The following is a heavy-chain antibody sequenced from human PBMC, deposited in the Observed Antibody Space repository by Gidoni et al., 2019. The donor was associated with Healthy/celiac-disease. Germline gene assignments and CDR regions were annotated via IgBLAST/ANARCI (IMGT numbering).Heavy chain of an antibody. CDR1: GFTFSRYA. D-gene: IGHD2-15*01. CDR2: ISSNGGST. CDR3: ARVMVVAAAGGGMDV. V-gene: IGHV3-64*01. Sequence: EVQLVESGGGLVQPGGSLRLSCAASGFTFSRYAMHWVRQAPGKGLEYVSAISSNGGSTYYANSVKGRFTISRDNSKNTLYLQMGSLRAEDMAVYYCARVMVVAAAGGGMDVWGQGTTVTVSS. J-gene: IGHJ6*02.